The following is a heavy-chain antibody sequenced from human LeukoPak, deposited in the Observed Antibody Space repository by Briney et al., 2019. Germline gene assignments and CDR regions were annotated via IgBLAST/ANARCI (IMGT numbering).Heavy chain of an antibody. CDR3: AREGGGIVGATTSPHFDY. CDR1: GGSISSGSYY. Sequence: PSQTLSLTCTVSGGSISSGSYYWSWIRQPAGKGLEWIGRIYTSGSTNYNPSLKSRVTISVDESKNQFSLKLSSVTAADTAVYYCAREGGGIVGATTSPHFDYWGQGTLVTVSS. V-gene: IGHV4-61*02. J-gene: IGHJ4*02. CDR2: IYTSGST. D-gene: IGHD1-26*01.